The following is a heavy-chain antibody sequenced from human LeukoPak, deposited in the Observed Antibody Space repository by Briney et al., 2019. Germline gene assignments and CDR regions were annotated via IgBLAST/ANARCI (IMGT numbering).Heavy chain of an antibody. D-gene: IGHD3-10*01. CDR1: GYTFTSYG. Sequence: ASVGVSCKASGYTFTSYGISWVRQAPGQGLEWMGWISAYNGNTNYAQKLQGRVTMTTDTSTSTAYMELRSLRSDDTAVYYCARDDDYGSGSYYHYYYGMDVWGKGTTVTVSS. V-gene: IGHV1-18*04. J-gene: IGHJ6*04. CDR3: ARDDDYGSGSYYHYYYGMDV. CDR2: ISAYNGNT.